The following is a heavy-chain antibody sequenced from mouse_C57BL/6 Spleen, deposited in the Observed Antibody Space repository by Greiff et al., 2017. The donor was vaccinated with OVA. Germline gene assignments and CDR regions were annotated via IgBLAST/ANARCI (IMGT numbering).Heavy chain of an antibody. Sequence: VQLQQSGAELVRPGASVKLSCTASGFNIKDYYMHWVKQRPEQGLEWIGRIDPEDGDTEYAPKFQGKATMTAETSSNTAYLQLSSLTSEDTAVYYCTWQLRLRNAMDYWGQGTSVTVSS. D-gene: IGHD3-2*02. J-gene: IGHJ4*01. CDR1: GFNIKDYY. CDR2: IDPEDGDT. CDR3: TWQLRLRNAMDY. V-gene: IGHV14-1*01.